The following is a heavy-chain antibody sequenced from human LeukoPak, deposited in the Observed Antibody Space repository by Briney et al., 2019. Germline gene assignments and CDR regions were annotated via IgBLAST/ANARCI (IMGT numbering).Heavy chain of an antibody. J-gene: IGHJ5*02. D-gene: IGHD3-3*01. CDR1: GYTFTGYY. CDR2: INPNSGGT. CDR3: ARGSLYYDFWSGYSPNWFDP. Sequence: GASVKVSCKASGYTFTGYYMHWVRQAPGQGLEWMGWINPNSGGTNYAQKFQGRVTMTRNTSISTAYMELSSLRSEDTAVYYCARGSLYYDFWSGYSPNWFDPWGQGTLVTVSS. V-gene: IGHV1-2*02.